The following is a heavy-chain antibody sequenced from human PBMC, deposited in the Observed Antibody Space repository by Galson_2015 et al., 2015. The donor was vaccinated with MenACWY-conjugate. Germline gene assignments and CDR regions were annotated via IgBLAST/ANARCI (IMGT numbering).Heavy chain of an antibody. D-gene: IGHD3-3*01. Sequence: SLRLSCAASGFNVSSNYVNWVRQAPGKGLEWVSLTYSAGRTSYADSVTGRFTISRDNSQNTLYLHMNSLTAEDTAVYYCAASIPWRDWRRYYFYYMDVWGKGTTVSVSS. CDR3: AASIPWRDWRRYYFYYMDV. CDR2: TYSAGRT. CDR1: GFNVSSNY. V-gene: IGHV3-53*01. J-gene: IGHJ6*03.